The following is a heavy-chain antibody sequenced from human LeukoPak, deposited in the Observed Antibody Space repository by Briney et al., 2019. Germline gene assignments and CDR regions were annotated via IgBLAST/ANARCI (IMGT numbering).Heavy chain of an antibody. CDR1: GYTFTSYG. V-gene: IGHV1-18*01. CDR2: ISAYNGNT. Sequence: ASVKVSCKASGYTFTSYGISWVRQAPGQGLEWMGWISAYNGNTNYAQKLQGRVTMTTDTSTSTAYMELRSLRSDVTAVYYCARVIAYGDYDGFSAFDIWGQGTMVTVSS. D-gene: IGHD4-17*01. J-gene: IGHJ3*02. CDR3: ARVIAYGDYDGFSAFDI.